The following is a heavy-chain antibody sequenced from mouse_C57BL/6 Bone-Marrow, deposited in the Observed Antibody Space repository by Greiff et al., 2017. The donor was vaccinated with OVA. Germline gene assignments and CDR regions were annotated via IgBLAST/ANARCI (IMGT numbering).Heavy chain of an antibody. Sequence: EVKLVESGGDLVKPGGSLKLSCAASGFTFSSYGMSWVRQTPDKRLEWVATISSGGSYTYYPDSVKGRFPISRDNAKNTLYLQMSSLKSEDTAMYYCARDYYCKDYYAMDYWGQGTSVTVSS. CDR3: ARDYYCKDYYAMDY. CDR1: GFTFSSYG. J-gene: IGHJ4*01. CDR2: ISSGGSYT. D-gene: IGHD1-1*01. V-gene: IGHV5-6*01.